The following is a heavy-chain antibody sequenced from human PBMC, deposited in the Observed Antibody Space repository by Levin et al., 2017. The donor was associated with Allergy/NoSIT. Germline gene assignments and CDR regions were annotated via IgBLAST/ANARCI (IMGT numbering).Heavy chain of an antibody. V-gene: IGHV4-59*01. J-gene: IGHJ6*03. CDR3: ARASYYYGSGSYYNPPGEDYYYYMDV. CDR2: IYYSGST. D-gene: IGHD3-10*01. Sequence: HSQTLSLTCTVSGGSISSYYWSWIRQPPGKGLEWIGYIYYSGSTNYNPSLKSRVTISVDTSKNQFSLKLSSVTAADTAVYYCARASYYYGSGSYYNPPGEDYYYYMDVWGKGTTVTVSS. CDR1: GGSISSYY.